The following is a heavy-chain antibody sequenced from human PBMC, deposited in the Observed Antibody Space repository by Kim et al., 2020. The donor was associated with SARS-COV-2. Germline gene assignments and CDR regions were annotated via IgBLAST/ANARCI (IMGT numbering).Heavy chain of an antibody. CDR3: ARAVTANSGYLY. Sequence: GGSLRLSCAASGFSVSSSYMAWVRQAPGKGLEWISVIYSGGGGTYYADSVRGRFTVSRDTSRNTMFLQMNSLRVADTAVYYCARAVTANSGYLYWGQETLVPVSS. CDR1: GFSVSSSY. D-gene: IGHD2-21*02. J-gene: IGHJ4*02. V-gene: IGHV3-53*01. CDR2: IYSGGGGT.